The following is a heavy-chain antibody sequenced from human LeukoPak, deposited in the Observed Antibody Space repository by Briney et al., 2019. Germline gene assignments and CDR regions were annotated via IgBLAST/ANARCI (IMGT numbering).Heavy chain of an antibody. CDR3: ARDIRVGCSSTSSCYGGMVVY. CDR2: IIPIFGTA. J-gene: IGHJ4*02. V-gene: IGHV1-69*05. CDR1: GGTFSSYA. Sequence: ASVKVSCKASGGTFSSYAISWVQQAPGQGLEWMGGIIPIFGTANYAQKFQGRVTITTDESTSTAYMELSSLRSEDTAVYYCARDIRVGCSSTSSCYGGMVVYWGQGTLVTVSS. D-gene: IGHD2-2*01.